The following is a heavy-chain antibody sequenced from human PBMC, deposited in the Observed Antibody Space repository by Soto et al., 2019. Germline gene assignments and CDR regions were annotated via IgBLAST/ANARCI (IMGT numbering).Heavy chain of an antibody. CDR2: IYYSGST. Sequence: SETLSLTCAVSGGSISSYYWSWIRQPPGKGLEWIGYIYYSGSTNYNPSLKRRVTISVDTSKNQFSLKLSSVTAADTAVDFCARKVAAAGTDYYGMDVWGQGTTVTVSS. V-gene: IGHV4-59*01. D-gene: IGHD6-13*01. CDR3: ARKVAAAGTDYYGMDV. J-gene: IGHJ6*02. CDR1: GGSISSYY.